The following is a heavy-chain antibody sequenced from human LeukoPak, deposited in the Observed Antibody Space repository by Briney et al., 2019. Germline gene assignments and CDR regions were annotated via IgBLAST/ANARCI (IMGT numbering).Heavy chain of an antibody. D-gene: IGHD6-19*01. V-gene: IGHV3-11*04. CDR3: ARTGSSGWYQQDAFDI. CDR2: ISSSSSTI. CDR1: GFTFSDYY. Sequence: PGGSLRLSCAASGFTFSDYYMSWIRQAPGKGLEWVSYISSSSSTIYYADSVKGRFTISRDNAKNSLYLQMNSLRAEDTAVYYCARTGSSGWYQQDAFDIWGQGTMVTVSS. J-gene: IGHJ3*02.